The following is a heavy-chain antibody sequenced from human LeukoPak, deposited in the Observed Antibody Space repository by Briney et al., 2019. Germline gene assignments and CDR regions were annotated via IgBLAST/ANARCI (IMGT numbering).Heavy chain of an antibody. Sequence: AGGCLRLSCAASVVTFTGYAMSRVGQAPGKGRGGGSAFSVSGVITYYADSVKGRFTISRDNSTDTLYLQMNSLRAEDTAVYYSAKGVVPAASTYYSYYYGMDVWGKGTTVTVSS. CDR2: FSVSGVIT. D-gene: IGHD2-2*01. CDR3: AKGVVPAASTYYSYYYGMDV. V-gene: IGHV3-23*01. CDR1: VVTFTGYA. J-gene: IGHJ6*04.